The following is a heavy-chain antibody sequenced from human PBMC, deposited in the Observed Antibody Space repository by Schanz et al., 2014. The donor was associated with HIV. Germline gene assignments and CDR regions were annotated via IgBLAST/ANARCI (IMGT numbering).Heavy chain of an antibody. Sequence: EVQLVESGGGLVKPGGSLRLSCAASGFTFSSYSMNWVRQAPGKGLEWVSSISESGGRTYYADSVNGRFTISRDNSKNTLYLQMTTLRIDDTAVYYCAKPEYDSRGNSQSHFDYWGQGTLVTVSS. CDR3: AKPEYDSRGNSQSHFDY. V-gene: IGHV3-23*04. J-gene: IGHJ4*02. CDR2: ISESGGRT. CDR1: GFTFSSYS. D-gene: IGHD3-22*01.